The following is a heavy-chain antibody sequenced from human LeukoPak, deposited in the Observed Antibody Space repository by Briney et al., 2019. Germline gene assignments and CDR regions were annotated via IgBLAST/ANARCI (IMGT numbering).Heavy chain of an antibody. D-gene: IGHD3-16*01. CDR3: TTGGGYLTDY. CDR1: GGSITNYY. Sequence: PSQTLSPTCTVSGGSITNYYWSWFRQAPGKGLEWIGFIHNSGNTKYNPSLRGRVSISADTSRSQFSLKLTSVTAADTAVYYCTTGGGYLTDYWGQGTLVTVSS. CDR2: IHNSGNT. J-gene: IGHJ4*02. V-gene: IGHV4-59*01.